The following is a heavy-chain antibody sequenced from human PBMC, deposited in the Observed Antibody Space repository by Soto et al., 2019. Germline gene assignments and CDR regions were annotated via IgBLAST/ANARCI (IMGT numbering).Heavy chain of an antibody. V-gene: IGHV2-26*01. CDR3: ARTTGGYRWFDP. CDR1: TFSVSNARMG. Sequence: QVTLKESGPVVVKPTETLTLTCTVSTFSVSNARMGVSWIRQPPGKPLEWLAHIFSNDEKTYSTSLKSRLTIAKDTSKAQVVLTMTTMDPVDTATYYCARTTGGYRWFDPWGQGTLVTVST. D-gene: IGHD6-25*01. CDR2: IFSNDEK. J-gene: IGHJ5*02.